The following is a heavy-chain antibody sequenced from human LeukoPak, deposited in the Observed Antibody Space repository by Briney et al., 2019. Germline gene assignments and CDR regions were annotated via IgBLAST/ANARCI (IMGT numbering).Heavy chain of an antibody. CDR2: INHSGST. V-gene: IGHV4-34*01. CDR3: ARGVVVTADYAFDI. Sequence: SETLSLTCAVYGGSFSGYYWSWIRQPPGKGLEWIGEINHSGSTNYNLSLKSRVTISVDTSKNQFSLKLSSVTAADTAVYYCARGVVVTADYAFDIWGQGTMVTVSS. D-gene: IGHD2-21*02. CDR1: GGSFSGYY. J-gene: IGHJ3*02.